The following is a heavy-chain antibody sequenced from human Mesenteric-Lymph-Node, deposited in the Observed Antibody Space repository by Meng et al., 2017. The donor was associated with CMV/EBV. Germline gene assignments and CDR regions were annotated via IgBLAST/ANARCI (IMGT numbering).Heavy chain of an antibody. CDR1: GFTFSSYA. D-gene: IGHD1-26*01. V-gene: IGHV3-23*01. Sequence: GESLKISCAASGFTFSSYAMSWVRQAPGKGLEWVSSISGSAGTTYFADSVKARFTISRDNAKNSLYLQMNSLRAEDTAVYYCARDGVGATTHYYNWFDPWGQGTLVTVSS. J-gene: IGHJ5*02. CDR3: ARDGVGATTHYYNWFDP. CDR2: ISGSAGTT.